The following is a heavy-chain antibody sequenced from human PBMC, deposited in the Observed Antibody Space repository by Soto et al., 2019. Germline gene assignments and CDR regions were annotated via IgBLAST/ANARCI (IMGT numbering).Heavy chain of an antibody. CDR3: ARHNWGTVDLHYHLDV. CDR1: GGPISGFY. D-gene: IGHD7-27*01. J-gene: IGHJ6*04. V-gene: IGHV4-59*08. CDR2: LSSSGGT. Sequence: QVQLQESGPGLVKPSETLYLSCVVSGGPISGFYWSWIRQPPGKGLEWIGCLSSSGGTNNNPSLESGVAISVDTSKNLFSLKVTSVTATDTDMYYCARHNWGTVDLHYHLDVWGTGTTVTVSP.